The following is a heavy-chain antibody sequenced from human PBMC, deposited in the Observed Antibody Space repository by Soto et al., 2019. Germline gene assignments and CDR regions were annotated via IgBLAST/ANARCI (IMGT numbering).Heavy chain of an antibody. CDR1: GYTFTSHD. Sequence: QVQLVQSGAEVKKPGASVRVSCKASGYTFTSHDINWVRQATGHGLEWLGWMNPNSGDTGYAQKFQGRVTMTRDTSISTAYMELSNLRSDDTAVYFCARGPEYPVGGAQYQFYCTDAWGEGTTVTVSS. J-gene: IGHJ6*04. CDR2: MNPNSGDT. D-gene: IGHD2-21*01. CDR3: ARGPEYPVGGAQYQFYCTDA. V-gene: IGHV1-8*01.